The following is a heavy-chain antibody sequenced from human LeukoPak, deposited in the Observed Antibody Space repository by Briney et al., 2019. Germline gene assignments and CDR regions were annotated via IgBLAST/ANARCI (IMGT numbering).Heavy chain of an antibody. Sequence: GESLKISCKGSGYTFIDYSIAWVRQMPGKGLEWMGFIHPADSHTTYSPSFQGQVTFSADKSTNTAYLQWSSLKASDTAMYFCARRPHYSSGLWYFDYWGQGTLVTVSS. CDR1: GYTFIDYS. J-gene: IGHJ4*02. CDR3: ARRPHYSSGLWYFDY. V-gene: IGHV5-51*01. CDR2: IHPADSHT. D-gene: IGHD6-25*01.